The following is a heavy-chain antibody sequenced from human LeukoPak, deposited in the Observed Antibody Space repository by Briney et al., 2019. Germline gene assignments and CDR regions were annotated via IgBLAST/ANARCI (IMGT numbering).Heavy chain of an antibody. CDR2: INHSGST. Sequence: SETLSLTCAVYGGSFSGYYGSWIRQPPGKGLEWIGEINHSGSTNYNPSLKSRVTISVDTSKNQISLKLSSVTAADTAVYYCARGRIPQLGQIYYYYHMDVWGKGTTVTVSS. J-gene: IGHJ6*03. V-gene: IGHV4-34*01. D-gene: IGHD6-13*01. CDR1: GGSFSGYY. CDR3: ARGRIPQLGQIYYYYHMDV.